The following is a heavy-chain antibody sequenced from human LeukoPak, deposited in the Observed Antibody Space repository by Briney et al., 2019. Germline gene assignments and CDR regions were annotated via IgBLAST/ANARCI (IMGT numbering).Heavy chain of an antibody. CDR3: ASGDYCSITSCPELDAFDI. V-gene: IGHV4-39*07. D-gene: IGHD2-2*01. CDR1: GGSISSSSWY. Sequence: SETLSLTCTVSGGSISSSSWYWGWIRQPPGKGLDWIGGIYYSGTTYYNPSLKSRVTISVDRSKNQFSLKLSSVTAADTAVYYCASGDYCSITSCPELDAFDIWGQGTMVTVSS. J-gene: IGHJ3*02. CDR2: IYYSGTT.